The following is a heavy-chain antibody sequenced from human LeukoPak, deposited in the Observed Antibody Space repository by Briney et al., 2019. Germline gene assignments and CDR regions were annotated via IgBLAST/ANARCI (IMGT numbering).Heavy chain of an antibody. CDR3: ARHSTWGDYYYYYYMDV. CDR2: IYPGDSDT. V-gene: IGHV5-51*01. J-gene: IGHJ6*03. Sequence: GESLKISCKGSGYSFTSYWIGWVRQMPGKGLEGMGIIYPGDSDTRYSQYFPGPVTIPADQSISTAYLQWSSLKASDTAMYYCARHSTWGDYYYYYYMDVWGKGTTVTVSS. CDR1: GYSFTSYW. D-gene: IGHD3-10*01.